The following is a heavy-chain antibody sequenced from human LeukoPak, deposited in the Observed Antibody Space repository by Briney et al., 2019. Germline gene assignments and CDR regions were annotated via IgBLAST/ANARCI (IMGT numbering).Heavy chain of an antibody. Sequence: SETLSLTCSVSGGSTISNYWMWIRQPPGKGLEWIGYIYYSGSTTYNPSLKSRVTVSVDMSKNQFSLKLTSVTATDTAVYYCARYATGTTGPMDVWGQGTTVTVSS. D-gene: IGHD1-1*01. J-gene: IGHJ6*02. CDR3: ARYATGTTGPMDV. CDR2: IYYSGST. V-gene: IGHV4-59*08. CDR1: GGSTISNY.